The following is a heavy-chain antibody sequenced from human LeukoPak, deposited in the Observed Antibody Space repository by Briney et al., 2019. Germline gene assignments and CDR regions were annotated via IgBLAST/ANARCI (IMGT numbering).Heavy chain of an antibody. D-gene: IGHD3-3*01. Sequence: ASVKVSCKASGGTFSSYAISWVRQAPGQGLEWMGIINPSGGSTSYAQKFQGRVTMTRDTSTSTVYMELSSLRSEDTAVYYCARTPYYDFWSGDFDYWGQGTLVTVSS. CDR3: ARTPYYDFWSGDFDY. CDR2: INPSGGST. V-gene: IGHV1-46*03. J-gene: IGHJ4*02. CDR1: GGTFSSYA.